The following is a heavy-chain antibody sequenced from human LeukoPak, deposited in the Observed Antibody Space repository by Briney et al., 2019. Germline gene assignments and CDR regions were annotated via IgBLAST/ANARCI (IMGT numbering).Heavy chain of an antibody. CDR2: IYGGGST. Sequence: GGSLRLSCAASGFTVSTSYMNWVRQAPGKGLEWVSVIYGGGSTYYADSVKGRFTISRDNSKNTLYLQMNSLRVEDTAVYYCARDRGNYFDYWGQGTLVTVSS. J-gene: IGHJ4*02. CDR1: GFTVSTSY. D-gene: IGHD1-14*01. V-gene: IGHV3-53*05. CDR3: ARDRGNYFDY.